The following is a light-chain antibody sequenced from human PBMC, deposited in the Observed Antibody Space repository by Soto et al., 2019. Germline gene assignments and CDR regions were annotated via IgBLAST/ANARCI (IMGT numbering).Light chain of an antibody. V-gene: IGLV2-14*01. CDR3: SSYTGSAPWV. Sequence: QSALTQPASVSGSLGQSITISCTGTSSDVGEYNYVSWYQHHPGTAPKLMIFEVRNRPSGVSYRFSGSKSGNTASLTISGLQAEDEADYYCSSYTGSAPWVFGTGTKVTVL. CDR1: SSDVGEYNY. J-gene: IGLJ1*01. CDR2: EVR.